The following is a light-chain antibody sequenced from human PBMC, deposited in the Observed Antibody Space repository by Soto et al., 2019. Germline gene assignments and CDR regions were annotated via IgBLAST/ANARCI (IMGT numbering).Light chain of an antibody. J-gene: IGKJ5*01. Sequence: EIVMTQSPDTLSVSPGERATLSCSASQSVSSNLAWYQQKPGQAPRLLIYGASTRGTGITARFSGSGCETEFPLTTSSLQTADFAVYYCQKYNICVLPFGHGTRLEIK. V-gene: IGKV3-15*01. CDR1: QSVSSN. CDR3: QKYNICVLP. CDR2: GAS.